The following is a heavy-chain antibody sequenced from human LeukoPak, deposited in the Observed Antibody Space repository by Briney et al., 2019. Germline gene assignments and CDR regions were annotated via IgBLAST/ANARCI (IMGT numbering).Heavy chain of an antibody. J-gene: IGHJ3*02. V-gene: IGHV1-69*04. D-gene: IGHD1-14*01. CDR2: IIPILGIA. Sequence: SVKVSCRASVGTFSSYAISSVRQAPGQGLEWMGRIIPILGIANYAQKFQGRVTITADKSTSTAYMELSSLRSEDTAVYYGARGTIEAAFDIWGQGTMVTVSS. CDR3: ARGTIEAAFDI. CDR1: VGTFSSYA.